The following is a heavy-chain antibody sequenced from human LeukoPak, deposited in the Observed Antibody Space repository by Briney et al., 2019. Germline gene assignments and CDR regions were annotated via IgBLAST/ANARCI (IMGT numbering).Heavy chain of an antibody. J-gene: IGHJ4*02. D-gene: IGHD6-13*01. Sequence: SETLSLTCTVSGGSISSYYWSWIRQPAGKGLEWIGRIYTSGSTNYNPSLKSRVTMSVDTSKNQFSLKVSSMTAADTAVYYCAREVNSSTWRPLHFWGQGTLVTVSS. CDR3: AREVNSSTWRPLHF. V-gene: IGHV4-4*07. CDR2: IYTSGST. CDR1: GGSISSYY.